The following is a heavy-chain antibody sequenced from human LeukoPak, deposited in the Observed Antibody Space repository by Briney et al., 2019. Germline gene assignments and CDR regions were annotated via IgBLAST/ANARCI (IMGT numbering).Heavy chain of an antibody. J-gene: IGHJ4*02. CDR1: GGTFSSYA. Sequence: GASVKVSCTASGGTFSSYAISWVRQAPGQGLEWMGRIIPILGIANYAQKFQGRVTITADKSTSTAHMELSSLRSEDTAVYYCARAASFSGYSSGWSDYWGQGTLVTVSS. V-gene: IGHV1-69*04. CDR2: IIPILGIA. CDR3: ARAASFSGYSSGWSDY. D-gene: IGHD6-19*01.